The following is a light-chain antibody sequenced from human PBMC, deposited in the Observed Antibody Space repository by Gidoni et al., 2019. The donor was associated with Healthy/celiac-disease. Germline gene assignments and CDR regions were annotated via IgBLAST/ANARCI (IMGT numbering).Light chain of an antibody. CDR1: SRRSYY. CDR3: NSRDSSGNLNWV. V-gene: IGLV3-19*01. J-gene: IGLJ3*02. Sequence: SAELTQDPAVHVVLGQTARITCPGASRRSYYASWYQQHPAQAPVLVIYGKNNRPSGIPARFSGSSSGNTASLTIAGAQAEDEADYYCNSRDSSGNLNWVFGGGTKLTVL. CDR2: GKN.